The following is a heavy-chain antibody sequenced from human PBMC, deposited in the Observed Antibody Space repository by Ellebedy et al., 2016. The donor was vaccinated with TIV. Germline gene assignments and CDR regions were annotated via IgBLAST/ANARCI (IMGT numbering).Heavy chain of an antibody. V-gene: IGHV3-7*01. CDR1: GFTFSSYS. Sequence: PGGSLRLSCAASGFTFSSYSMNWVRQAPGKGLEWVANIGRDGSETYYADSVKGRFTTSRDNAKNSLYLQMNSLTVDDTAVYYCARERQHSVISKSYFDYWGQGTLVTVSS. CDR2: IGRDGSET. CDR3: ARERQHSVISKSYFDY. D-gene: IGHD2/OR15-2a*01. J-gene: IGHJ4*02.